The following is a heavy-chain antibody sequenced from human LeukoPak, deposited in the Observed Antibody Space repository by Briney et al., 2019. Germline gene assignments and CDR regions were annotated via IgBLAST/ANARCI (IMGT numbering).Heavy chain of an antibody. CDR2: ISGSGSST. CDR3: AKGNYGYDSSGYYKPSLYYFDY. CDR1: GFTFSSYA. Sequence: GGSLRLSCAASGFTFSSYAMSWVRQAPGKGLEWVSVISGSGSSTYCADSVKGRFTISRDNSENTLYLQMNSLRAEDTAVYYCAKGNYGYDSSGYYKPSLYYFDYWGQGTWSPSPQ. V-gene: IGHV3-23*01. J-gene: IGHJ4*02. D-gene: IGHD3-22*01.